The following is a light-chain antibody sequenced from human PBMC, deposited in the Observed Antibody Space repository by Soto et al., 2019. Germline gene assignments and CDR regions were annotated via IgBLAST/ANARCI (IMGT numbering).Light chain of an antibody. Sequence: DIQMTQSPSTLSASVGDRVTITCRASHSISSLLALYQQKPGKAPNLLIYAASSLQSGVPSTLSGSRAGTDFILTISSMQPADYSTSYCQQSYSSPSWTFGQGTKVDNK. CDR1: HSISSL. CDR3: QQSYSSPSWT. V-gene: IGKV1-39*01. CDR2: AAS. J-gene: IGKJ1*01.